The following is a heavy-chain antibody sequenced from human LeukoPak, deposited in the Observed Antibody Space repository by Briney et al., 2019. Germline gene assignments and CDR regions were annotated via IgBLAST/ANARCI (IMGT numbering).Heavy chain of an antibody. J-gene: IGHJ4*02. CDR1: GFTFSSYS. CDR3: SKEVENTSGWYSHFDY. Sequence: GGSLRLSCAASGFTFSSYSMNWVRQAPGKGLEWVSSISTSSSYIYYADSVKGRFTISRDNAKNSLYLQMNSLRAEDTAVYYCSKEVENTSGWYSHFDYWGQGTLVTVSS. V-gene: IGHV3-21*01. CDR2: ISTSSSYI. D-gene: IGHD6-19*01.